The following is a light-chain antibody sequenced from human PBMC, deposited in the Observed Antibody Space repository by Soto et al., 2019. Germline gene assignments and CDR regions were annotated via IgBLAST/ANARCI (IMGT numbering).Light chain of an antibody. CDR3: QKYNSAPPT. Sequence: DIQMTQSPSSLSASVGDRVTITCRASQGISNYLAWYQQQPGKIPKLLIYTASTLQSGVPSRFSGSGSGTDFTLTISSLQPEDVATSYCQKYNSAPPTFGQGTKVEIK. CDR2: TAS. V-gene: IGKV1-27*01. J-gene: IGKJ1*01. CDR1: QGISNY.